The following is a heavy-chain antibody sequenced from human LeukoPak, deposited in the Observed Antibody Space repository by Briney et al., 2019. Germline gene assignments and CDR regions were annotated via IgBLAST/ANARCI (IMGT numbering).Heavy chain of an antibody. V-gene: IGHV4-4*02. CDR1: GGSISSSNW. CDR3: ARVNTQGVPSP. Sequence: SETLSLACAVSGGSISSSNWWSWVRQPPGKGLEWIGEIYHSGSTNYNPSHQSRVTMSVDTSKNQFSLKLSSVTAADTAVYYCARVNTQGVPSPWGQGILVTVSS. CDR2: IYHSGST. J-gene: IGHJ5*02. D-gene: IGHD2-15*01.